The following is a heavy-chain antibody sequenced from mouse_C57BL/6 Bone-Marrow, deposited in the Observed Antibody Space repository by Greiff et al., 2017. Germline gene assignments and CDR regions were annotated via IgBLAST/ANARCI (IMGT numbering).Heavy chain of an antibody. CDR3: SRGTGSPFAY. J-gene: IGHJ3*01. CDR1: GFTFSDYG. D-gene: IGHD4-1*01. CDR2: ISSGSSTI. V-gene: IGHV5-17*01. Sequence: EVMLVESGGGLVKPGGSLKLSCAASGFTFSDYGMHWVRQAPEKGLGWVAYISSGSSTIYYADTVKGRFTISRDNAKNTLFLQMTSLRSEDTAMYYCSRGTGSPFAYWGQGTLVTVSA.